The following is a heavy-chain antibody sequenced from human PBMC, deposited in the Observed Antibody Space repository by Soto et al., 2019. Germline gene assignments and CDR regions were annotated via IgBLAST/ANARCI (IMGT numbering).Heavy chain of an antibody. CDR1: GFTFCYYA. CDR3: TRQRVAYYDILTEFRREGNYFDY. V-gene: IGHV3-49*03. D-gene: IGHD3-9*01. Sequence: PGGSLRLSCTASGFTFCYYAMSWFRQAPGKGLEWVGFIRSKAYGGTTEYAASVKGRFTISRDDSKSIAYLQMNSLKTEDTAVYYCTRQRVAYYDILTEFRREGNYFDYWGQGTLVTVSS. CDR2: IRSKAYGGTT. J-gene: IGHJ4*02.